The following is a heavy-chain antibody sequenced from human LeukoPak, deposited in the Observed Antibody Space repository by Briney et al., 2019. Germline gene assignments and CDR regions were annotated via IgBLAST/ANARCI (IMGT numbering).Heavy chain of an antibody. J-gene: IGHJ4*02. CDR3: ARDALLGQLWSRGLTD. V-gene: IGHV4-4*07. D-gene: IGHD5-18*01. CDR2: IYTCGST. Sequence: SETLSLTCTVSGGSISSYYWSWIRQPAGKGLEWIGRIYTCGSTNYNPSLKSRVTMSVDTSKNQFSLKLSSVTAADTAVYYCARDALLGQLWSRGLTDWGQGTLVTVSS. CDR1: GGSISSYY.